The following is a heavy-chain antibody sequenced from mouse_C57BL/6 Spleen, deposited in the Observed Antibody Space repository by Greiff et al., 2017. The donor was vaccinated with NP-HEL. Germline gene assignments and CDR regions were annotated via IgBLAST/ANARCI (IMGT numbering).Heavy chain of an antibody. CDR2: INPSNGGT. Sequence: VQLQQPGTELVKPGASVKLSCKASGYTFTSYWMHWVKQRPGQGLEWIGNINPSNGGTNYNEKFKSKATLTVDKSSSTAYMQLSSLTSEDSAVYYCASGSSYVGYAMDYWGQGTSVTVSS. J-gene: IGHJ4*01. CDR1: GYTFTSYW. D-gene: IGHD1-1*01. CDR3: ASGSSYVGYAMDY. V-gene: IGHV1-53*01.